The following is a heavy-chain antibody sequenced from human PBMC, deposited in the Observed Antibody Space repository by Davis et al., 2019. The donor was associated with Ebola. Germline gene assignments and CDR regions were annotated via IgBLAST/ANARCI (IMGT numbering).Heavy chain of an antibody. CDR1: GVSLNSGDYY. J-gene: IGHJ4*02. CDR2: ISTTGSA. V-gene: IGHV4-31*01. Sequence: MPSETLSLTCTVSGVSLNSGDYYWSWIRQLPGKGLEWIGFISTTGSAYYNPSLESQVTISFDTSKSHFSLKLNSVTAADTAVYYCASDYSGSLGDYWGQGTLVTVSS. CDR3: ASDYSGSLGDY. D-gene: IGHD1-26*01.